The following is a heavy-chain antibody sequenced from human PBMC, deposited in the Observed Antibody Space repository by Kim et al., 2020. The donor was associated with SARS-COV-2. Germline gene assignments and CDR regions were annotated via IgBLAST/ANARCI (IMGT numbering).Heavy chain of an antibody. CDR3: ARGVGSSAWVDP. CDR2: IYYGGST. J-gene: IGHJ5*02. CDR1: GGYISTYY. D-gene: IGHD6-6*01. V-gene: IGHV4-59*13. Sequence: SETLSLTCTVSGGYISTYYWSWIRQLPGKGLEGIGYIYYGGSTNYNPSLKSRVTISVDTSKNQFSLKLTSVTAADTAVYYCARGVGSSAWVDPWGQGTLVIVSS.